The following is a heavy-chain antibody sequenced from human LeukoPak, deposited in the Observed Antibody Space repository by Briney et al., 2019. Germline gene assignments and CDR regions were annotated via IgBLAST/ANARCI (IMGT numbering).Heavy chain of an antibody. J-gene: IGHJ6*02. V-gene: IGHV3-66*01. CDR2: IYSGGST. D-gene: IGHD3-10*01. Sequence: GGSLRLSCAASGFTVSSNYMSRVRQAPGKGLEWVSVIYSGGSTYYADSVKGRFTISRDNSKNTLYLQMNSLRAEDTAVYYCARDSADYYGMDVWGQGTTVTVSS. CDR3: ARDSADYYGMDV. CDR1: GFTVSSNY.